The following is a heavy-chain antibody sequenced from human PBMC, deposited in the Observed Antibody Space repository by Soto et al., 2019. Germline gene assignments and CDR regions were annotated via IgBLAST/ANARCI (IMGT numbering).Heavy chain of an antibody. CDR3: ATAIVAAAYY. CDR2: ISGSGGST. CDR1: GFTFSSYA. J-gene: IGHJ4*02. Sequence: EVQVLESGGGLVQPGGSLRLSCAVSGFTFSSYAMSWVRKAPGKGMEWASVISGSGGSTNYADSVKGRFTISRDNSKNTLYLQMNGLRVEDTAVYYCATAIVAAAYYWGQGTLVTVSS. V-gene: IGHV3-23*01. D-gene: IGHD2-2*01.